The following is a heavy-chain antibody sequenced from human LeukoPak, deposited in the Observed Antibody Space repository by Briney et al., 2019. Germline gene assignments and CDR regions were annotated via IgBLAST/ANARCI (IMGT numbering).Heavy chain of an antibody. Sequence: SRTLSLTCGISRDSVSSNSATWNWLRQSPSGGLEWLGRTYYKSKWYDDYGVSVKSRVTITPDTSRNQVSLQLRSVTPEDTAVYFCAREGVTLVRGVVLHYYGMDVWGQGTTVSDTS. V-gene: IGHV6-1*01. CDR3: AREGVTLVRGVVLHYYGMDV. J-gene: IGHJ6*02. D-gene: IGHD3-10*01. CDR1: RDSVSSNSAT. CDR2: TYYKSKWYD.